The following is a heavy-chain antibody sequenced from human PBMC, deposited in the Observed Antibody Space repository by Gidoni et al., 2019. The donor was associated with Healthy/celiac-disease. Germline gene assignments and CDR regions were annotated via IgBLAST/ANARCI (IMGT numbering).Heavy chain of an antibody. V-gene: IGHV4-34*01. Sequence: QVQLQQWGAGLLKPSETLSLTCAVYGGSFSGYYWSWIRQPPGKGLEWIGEINHSGSTNYNPSLKSRVTISVDTSKNQFSLKLSSVTAADTAVYYCARGAYCSSTSCSVKKSWFDPWGQGTLVTVSS. CDR3: ARGAYCSSTSCSVKKSWFDP. J-gene: IGHJ5*02. CDR1: GGSFSGYY. D-gene: IGHD2-2*01. CDR2: INHSGST.